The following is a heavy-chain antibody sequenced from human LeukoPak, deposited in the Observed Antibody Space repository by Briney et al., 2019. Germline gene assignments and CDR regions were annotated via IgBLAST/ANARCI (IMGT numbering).Heavy chain of an antibody. CDR1: GYSITTKGVG. J-gene: IGHJ4*02. Sequence: SAPTLMNPTQPLPLTCTVTGYSITTKGVGVGWIREAPGKALEWLAIIFWDGNRRYNSSLRSRLTITSDNSKNQVFLTMTNMDPVDTATHFCAHSLRRPSCSGGNCYYFDYWGQGTLVTVSS. V-gene: IGHV2-5*02. D-gene: IGHD2-15*01. CDR3: AHSLRRPSCSGGNCYYFDY. CDR2: IFWDGNR.